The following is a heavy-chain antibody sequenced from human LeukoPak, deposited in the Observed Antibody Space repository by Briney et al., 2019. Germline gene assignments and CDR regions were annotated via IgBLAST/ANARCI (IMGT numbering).Heavy chain of an antibody. Sequence: GGSLRLSCAASGFTFSSYAMSWVRQAPGKGLEWVSAISGSGGSTYYADSVKGRFTISRDNSKNTLYLQMNSLRAEAKAVYYCAKDGEEFYDYVWGSSLYYFDYWGQGTLVTVSS. J-gene: IGHJ4*02. V-gene: IGHV3-23*01. CDR2: ISGSGGST. D-gene: IGHD3-16*01. CDR1: GFTFSSYA. CDR3: AKDGEEFYDYVWGSSLYYFDY.